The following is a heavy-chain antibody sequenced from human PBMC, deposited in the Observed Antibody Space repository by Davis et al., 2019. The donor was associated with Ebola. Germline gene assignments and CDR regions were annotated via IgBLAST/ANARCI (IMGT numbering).Heavy chain of an antibody. J-gene: IGHJ6*02. CDR2: IRYDGSNK. Sequence: GGSLRLSCAASGFTFSSYGMHWVRQAPGKGLEWVAFIRYDGSNKYYADSVKGRFTISRDNSKNTLYLQMNSLRAEDTAVYYCAKAAYSSGWGYYGMDVWGQGTMVTVSS. CDR3: AKAAYSSGWGYYGMDV. V-gene: IGHV3-30*02. D-gene: IGHD6-19*01. CDR1: GFTFSSYG.